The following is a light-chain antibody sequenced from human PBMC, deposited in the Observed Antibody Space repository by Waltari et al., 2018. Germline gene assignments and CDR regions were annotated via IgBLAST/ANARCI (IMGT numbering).Light chain of an antibody. CDR3: QQTYTTPYT. Sequence: DIQLTQSPSSLSASPRDRVTITCRASQSINSYLNWYQLKPGKAPKLLIYGTSSLQSGVPSRFSGSGSGTDYSLTINSLQPEDFAAYYCQQTYTTPYTFGQGTKLEIK. CDR2: GTS. J-gene: IGKJ2*01. V-gene: IGKV1-39*01. CDR1: QSINSY.